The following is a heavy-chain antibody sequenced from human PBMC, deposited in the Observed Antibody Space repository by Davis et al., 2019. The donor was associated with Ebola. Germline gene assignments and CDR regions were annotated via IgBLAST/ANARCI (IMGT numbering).Heavy chain of an antibody. CDR1: GYSISSGYY. J-gene: IGHJ4*02. Sequence: SETLSLTCAVSGYSISSGYYWGWIRQPPGKGLEWIGSFHHSGSTYYNPSLKSRVTISEDTSKNELSLKMTSVSAADTAVYYCARDGNWNGAEYFDYWGQGTLVTVSS. D-gene: IGHD1-1*01. CDR2: FHHSGST. CDR3: ARDGNWNGAEYFDY. V-gene: IGHV4-38-2*02.